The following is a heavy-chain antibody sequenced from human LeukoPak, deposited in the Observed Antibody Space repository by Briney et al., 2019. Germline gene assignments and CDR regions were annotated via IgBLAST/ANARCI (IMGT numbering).Heavy chain of an antibody. CDR3: ASSSSSAGYYFDY. CDR2: ISSSSSYI. V-gene: IGHV3-21*01. CDR1: GFTFSSYS. J-gene: IGHJ4*02. Sequence: GGSLRLSCAASGFTFSSYSMNWVRQAPGKGLEWVSSISSSSSYIYYADSVKGRFTISRDNAKNSLYLQMNSLRAEDTAVYYCASSSSSAGYYFDYWGQGTLVTVSS. D-gene: IGHD6-6*01.